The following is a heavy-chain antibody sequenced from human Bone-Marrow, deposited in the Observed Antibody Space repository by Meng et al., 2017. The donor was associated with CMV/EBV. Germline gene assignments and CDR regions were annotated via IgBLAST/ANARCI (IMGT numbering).Heavy chain of an antibody. CDR3: ARDLCGSGSYCFDY. CDR1: GYTFTSYG. J-gene: IGHJ4*02. Sequence: ASVKVSCKASGYTFTSYGISWVRQAPGQGLEWMGWISAYNGDTNSAQKFRGRVTMTRDTSISTAYMELSSLRSDDTAVYYCARDLCGSGSYCFDYWGQGTLVTVSS. CDR2: ISAYNGDT. V-gene: IGHV1-18*01. D-gene: IGHD3-10*01.